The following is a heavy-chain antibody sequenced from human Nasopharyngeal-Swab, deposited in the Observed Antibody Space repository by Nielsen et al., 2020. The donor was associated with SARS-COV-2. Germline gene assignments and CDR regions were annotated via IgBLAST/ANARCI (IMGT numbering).Heavy chain of an antibody. V-gene: IGHV3-9*01. CDR1: GFTFDDYA. J-gene: IGHJ4*02. CDR2: ISWNSGSI. D-gene: IGHD3-22*01. Sequence: SLKISCAASGFTFDDYAMHWVRQAPRKGLEWVSGISWNSGSIGYADSVKGRFTISRDNAKNSLYLQMNSLRAEDTAVYYCARVGLHYYDSSGPFDYWGQGTLVTVSS. CDR3: ARVGLHYYDSSGPFDY.